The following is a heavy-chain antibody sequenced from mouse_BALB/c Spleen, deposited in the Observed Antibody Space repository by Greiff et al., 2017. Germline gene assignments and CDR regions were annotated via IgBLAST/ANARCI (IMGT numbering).Heavy chain of an antibody. D-gene: IGHD1-1*01. J-gene: IGHJ2*01. Sequence: EVHLVESGGGLVKPGGSLKLSCAASGFTFSSYAMSWVRQTPEKRLEWVASISSGGSTYYPDSVKGRFTISRDNARNILYLQMSSLRSEDTAMYYCARGLYYGSSWGQGTTLTVSS. CDR3: ARGLYYGSS. V-gene: IGHV5-6-5*01. CDR2: ISSGGST. CDR1: GFTFSSYA.